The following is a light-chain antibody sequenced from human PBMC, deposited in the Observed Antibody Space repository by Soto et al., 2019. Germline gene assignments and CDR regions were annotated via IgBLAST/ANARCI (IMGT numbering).Light chain of an antibody. CDR2: RAS. CDR1: QSIGSW. CDR3: QQYNTYPRT. J-gene: IGKJ1*01. V-gene: IGKV1-5*03. Sequence: DIQMTQSPFTLSASVGDRVTITCRASQSIGSWLAWYQQKPGKAPKLLIYRASTLESGVPSRFSASGSGAEFTLSISTLQTDDFATYYCQQYNTYPRTFGQGTKVDIK.